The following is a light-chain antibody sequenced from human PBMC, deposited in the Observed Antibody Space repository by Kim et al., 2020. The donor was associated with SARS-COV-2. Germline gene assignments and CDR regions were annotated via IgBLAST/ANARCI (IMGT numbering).Light chain of an antibody. CDR1: SSNIGAGYD. V-gene: IGLV1-40*01. CDR2: GNS. J-gene: IGLJ1*01. CDR3: QSYDSSLSGSGV. Sequence: VTISCTGSSSNIGAGYDVHWYQQLPGTAPKLLIYGNSNRPSGVPDRFSGSKSGTSASLAITGLQAEDEADYYCQSYDSSLSGSGVFGTGTKVTVL.